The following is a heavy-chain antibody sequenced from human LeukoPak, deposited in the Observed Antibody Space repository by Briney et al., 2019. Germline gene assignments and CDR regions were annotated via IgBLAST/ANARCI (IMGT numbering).Heavy chain of an antibody. CDR2: IYYSGST. D-gene: IGHD2-15*01. Sequence: SETLSLTCTVSGGSISSYYWSCIRQPPGKGLECIGYIYYSGSTNYNPSLKSRVTISVDTSKNQFSLKLSSVTAADTAVYYCASQTKGYCSGGSCYNGFDYWGQGTLVTVSS. CDR1: GGSISSYY. CDR3: ASQTKGYCSGGSCYNGFDY. J-gene: IGHJ4*02. V-gene: IGHV4-59*08.